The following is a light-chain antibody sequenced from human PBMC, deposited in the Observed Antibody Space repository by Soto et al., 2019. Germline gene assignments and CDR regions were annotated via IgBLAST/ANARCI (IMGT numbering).Light chain of an antibody. CDR3: SSYSSITALV. J-gene: IGLJ1*01. CDR1: NSDGGGYNS. CDR2: DVT. V-gene: IGLV2-14*01. Sequence: QSALTQPASVSGSPGQSIAISCTGTNSDGGGYNSVSWYQQHPGKVPKIMIYDVTIRPSGVPDRFSGSKSGNTASLTISGLQAEDEADYSCSSYSSITALVFGTGTKVTVL.